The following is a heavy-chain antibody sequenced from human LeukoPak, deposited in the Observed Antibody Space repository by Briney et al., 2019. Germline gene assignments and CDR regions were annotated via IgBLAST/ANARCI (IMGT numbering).Heavy chain of an antibody. D-gene: IGHD3-22*01. CDR1: GFTFSNYA. CDR2: ISGSGTYT. CDR3: ARVAGGYYYDSSGYLDY. V-gene: IGHV3-23*01. Sequence: GGSLRLSCAASGFTFSNYAMSWVRQAPGKGLEWVSAISGSGTYTYYADSVKGRFTISRDNSKNTLYLQMNSLRAEDTAVYYCARVAGGYYYDSSGYLDYWGQGTLVTVSS. J-gene: IGHJ4*02.